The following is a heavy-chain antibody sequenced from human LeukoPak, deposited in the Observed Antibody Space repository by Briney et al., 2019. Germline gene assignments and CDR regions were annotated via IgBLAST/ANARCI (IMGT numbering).Heavy chain of an antibody. V-gene: IGHV3-48*01. J-gene: IGHJ4*02. CDR1: GFTFSSYS. Sequence: GGSLRLSCAASGFTFSSYSMNWVRQAPGKGLEWVSYISSSSSTIYYADSVKGRFTISRDNAKNPLYLQMNSLRAEDTAVYYCARFPDYYDSSGYYFRDWGQGTLITVSS. D-gene: IGHD3-22*01. CDR3: ARFPDYYDSSGYYFRD. CDR2: ISSSSSTI.